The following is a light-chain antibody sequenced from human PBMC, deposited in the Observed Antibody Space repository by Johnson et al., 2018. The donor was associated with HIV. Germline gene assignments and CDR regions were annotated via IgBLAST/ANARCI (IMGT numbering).Light chain of an antibody. CDR2: EDN. CDR1: SSNIENNY. CDR3: GTWDSSLSSYV. J-gene: IGLJ1*01. Sequence: QSVLTQPPSVSAAPGQKVTISCSGSSSNIENNYVSWYQQLPGTATKLLIYEDNRRPSGTPDRFSGSKSGTSATLAITGLQTGDEADYYCGTWDSSLSSYVFGTGTKVTVL. V-gene: IGLV1-51*02.